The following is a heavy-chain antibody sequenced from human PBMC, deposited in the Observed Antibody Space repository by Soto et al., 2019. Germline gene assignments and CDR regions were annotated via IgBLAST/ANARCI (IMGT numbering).Heavy chain of an antibody. CDR3: ARSRGLSLVRFCQH. D-gene: IGHD6-13*01. CDR2: INHSGST. CDR1: GGSFSGYY. V-gene: IGHV4-34*01. J-gene: IGHJ1*01. Sequence: SETLSLTCAVSGGSFSGYYWSWIRQPPGKGLEWIGEINHSGSTNYNPSLKSRVTISVDTSKDQFSLKLSSVTAADTAVYYCARSRGLSLVRFCQHWGQGTLVTVSS.